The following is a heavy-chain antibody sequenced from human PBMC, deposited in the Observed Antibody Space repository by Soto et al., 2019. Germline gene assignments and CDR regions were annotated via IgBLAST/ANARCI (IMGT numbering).Heavy chain of an antibody. CDR2: IFYSGST. Sequence: PSETLSLTCTVSGGSISSGGYYWSWIRQHPEKGLEWIGYIFYSGSTYYNPSLKSRVTISVDTSKNQFSLKLSSVTAADTAVYYCARAPGDYFDYWGQGTLVPSPQ. CDR3: ARAPGDYFDY. CDR1: GGSISSGGYY. J-gene: IGHJ4*02. V-gene: IGHV4-31*03.